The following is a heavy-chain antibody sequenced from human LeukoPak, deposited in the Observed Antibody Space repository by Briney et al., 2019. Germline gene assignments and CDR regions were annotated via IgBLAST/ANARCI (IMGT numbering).Heavy chain of an antibody. CDR3: TTQHDYGDYVFEYYFDY. Sequence: GGSLRLSCAASGFTVSSNYMSWVRQAPGKGLEWVGRIKSKTDGGTTDYAAPVKGRFTISRDDSKNTLYLQMNSLKTEDTAVYYCTTQHDYGDYVFEYYFDYWGQGTLVTVSS. J-gene: IGHJ4*02. CDR1: GFTVSSNY. D-gene: IGHD4-17*01. CDR2: IKSKTDGGTT. V-gene: IGHV3-15*01.